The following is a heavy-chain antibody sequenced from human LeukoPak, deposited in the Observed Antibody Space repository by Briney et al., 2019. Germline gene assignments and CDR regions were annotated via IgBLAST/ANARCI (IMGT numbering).Heavy chain of an antibody. Sequence: SETLSLTCTVSGGSISSYYWRWIRQPPGKGLEWIGYIYYSGSTNYNPSLKSRVTISVDTPKNQFSLRLSSVTAADTAVYYCAREGRRSDCSSTSCYAKLYNWFDPWGQGTLVTVSS. J-gene: IGHJ5*02. CDR2: IYYSGST. CDR1: GGSISSYY. D-gene: IGHD2-2*01. V-gene: IGHV4-59*01. CDR3: AREGRRSDCSSTSCYAKLYNWFDP.